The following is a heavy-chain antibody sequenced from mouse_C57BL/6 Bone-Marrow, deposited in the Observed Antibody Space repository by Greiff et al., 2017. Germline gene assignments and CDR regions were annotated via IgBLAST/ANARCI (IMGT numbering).Heavy chain of an antibody. CDR1: GYTFTDYE. Sequence: QVQLKESGAELVRPGASVTLSCKASGYTFTDYEMHWVKQTPVHGLEWIGAIDPETGGTAYNQKFKGKAILTADKSSSTAYMELRSLTSEDSAVYYCTREAGTLDYWGQGTTLTVSS. D-gene: IGHD4-1*01. CDR2: IDPETGGT. J-gene: IGHJ2*01. CDR3: TREAGTLDY. V-gene: IGHV1-15*01.